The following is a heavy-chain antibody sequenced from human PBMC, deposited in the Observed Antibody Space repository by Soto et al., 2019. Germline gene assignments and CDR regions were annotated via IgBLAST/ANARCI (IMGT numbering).Heavy chain of an antibody. CDR3: ARLGSSSWSPGFYYGIDV. Sequence: GESLKISCKGSGYSFTSYWIGWVRQMPGKGLEWMGIIYPGDSDTRYSPSFQGQVTISADKSISTAYLQWSSLKASDTAMYYCARLGSSSWSPGFYYGIDVWGQGTTVTVSS. D-gene: IGHD6-13*01. J-gene: IGHJ6*02. V-gene: IGHV5-51*01. CDR1: GYSFTSYW. CDR2: IYPGDSDT.